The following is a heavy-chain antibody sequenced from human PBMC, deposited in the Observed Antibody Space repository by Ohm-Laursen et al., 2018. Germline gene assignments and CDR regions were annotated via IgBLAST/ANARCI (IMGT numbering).Heavy chain of an antibody. J-gene: IGHJ4*02. Sequence: SETLSPTCTVSGGSISSYYWSWIRQPPGKGLEWIGYISSSGSTNYNPSLKSRVTISVDTSKNQFSLKLSSLTAADTAVYYCARSRTSGWYALDYWGQGTLLTVSS. CDR3: ARSRTSGWYALDY. V-gene: IGHV4-59*01. CDR2: ISSSGST. D-gene: IGHD6-19*01. CDR1: GGSISSYY.